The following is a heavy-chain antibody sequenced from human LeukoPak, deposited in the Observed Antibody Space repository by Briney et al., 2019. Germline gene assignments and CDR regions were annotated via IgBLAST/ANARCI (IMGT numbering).Heavy chain of an antibody. D-gene: IGHD2-21*02. CDR2: ISGSGDNT. CDR1: GFTFSSYA. V-gene: IGHV3-23*01. Sequence: GGSLRLSCAASGFTFSSYALSWVRQGPGKGLEWVSHISGSGDNTYYADSVKGRFTISRDNSKNTLYLQMNSLRAEDTAVFYCARTIVVVTDERNWFDPWGQGTLVTVSS. J-gene: IGHJ5*02. CDR3: ARTIVVVTDERNWFDP.